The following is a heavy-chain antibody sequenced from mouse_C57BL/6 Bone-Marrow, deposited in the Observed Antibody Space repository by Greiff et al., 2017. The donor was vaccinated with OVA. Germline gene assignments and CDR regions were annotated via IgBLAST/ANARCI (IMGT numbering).Heavy chain of an antibody. D-gene: IGHD2-2*01. Sequence: VQLKESVAELVRPGASVKLSCTASGFNIKNTYMHWVKQRPEQGLEWIGRIDPANGNTKYAPKFQGKATITADTSSNTAYLQLSSLTSEDTAIYYCARYPYGFYYAMDYWGQGTSVTVSS. CDR2: IDPANGNT. CDR3: ARYPYGFYYAMDY. CDR1: GFNIKNTY. J-gene: IGHJ4*01. V-gene: IGHV14-3*01.